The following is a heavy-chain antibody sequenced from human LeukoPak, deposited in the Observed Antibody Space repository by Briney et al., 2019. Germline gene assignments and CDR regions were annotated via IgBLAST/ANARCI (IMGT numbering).Heavy chain of an antibody. J-gene: IGHJ4*02. D-gene: IGHD1-7*01. CDR3: ARRGGTTPHFDY. CDR2: INHSGST. V-gene: IGHV4-34*01. Sequence: PSETLSLTCAVYGGSFSGYYWSWIRQPPGKGLEWIGEINHSGSTNYNPSLKSRVTISVDTSKNQFSLKLSSVTAADTAVYYCARRGGTTPHFDYWGQGTLVTVSS. CDR1: GGSFSGYY.